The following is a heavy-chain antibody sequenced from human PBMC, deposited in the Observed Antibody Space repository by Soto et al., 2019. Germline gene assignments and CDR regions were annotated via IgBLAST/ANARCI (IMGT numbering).Heavy chain of an antibody. V-gene: IGHV1-8*01. D-gene: IGHD6-19*01. J-gene: IGHJ4*02. Sequence: GASVKVSCKASAYTFINYDVNWVRQATGQGLEWMGWMNPYTGNTGYAQKFQGRDTMTRNTSITTAYMELSSLKSEDTAVYYCASAIRRAVAGIEYYFDYWGQGTLVTVSS. CDR1: AYTFINYD. CDR2: MNPYTGNT. CDR3: ASAIRRAVAGIEYYFDY.